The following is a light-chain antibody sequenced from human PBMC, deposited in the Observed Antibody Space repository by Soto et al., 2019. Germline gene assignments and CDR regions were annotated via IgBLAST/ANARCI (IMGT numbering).Light chain of an antibody. CDR1: QSVSSN. CDR2: GAS. Sequence: VFTQSPCTLSLSPGERATLSCRASQSVSSNLAWYQQKPGQAPRLLIYGASTRATGIPARFSGSGSGTEFTLTISSLQSEDFAVYYCQQYTNWWTFGQGTKVDIK. CDR3: QQYTNWWT. J-gene: IGKJ1*01. V-gene: IGKV3-15*01.